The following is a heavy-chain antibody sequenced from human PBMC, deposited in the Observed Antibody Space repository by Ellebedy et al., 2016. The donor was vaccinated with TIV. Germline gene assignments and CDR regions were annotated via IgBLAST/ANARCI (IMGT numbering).Heavy chain of an antibody. V-gene: IGHV1-18*01. J-gene: IGHJ3*02. CDR1: GYTFTSYG. D-gene: IGHD6-13*01. CDR3: ARHDSIAAAGRGDAFDI. CDR2: ISAYNGNT. Sequence: ASVKVSCXASGYTFTSYGISWVRQAPGQGLEWMGWISAYNGNTNYAQKLQGRVTMTTDTSTSTAYMELRSLRSDDTAVYYCARHDSIAAAGRGDAFDIWGQGTMVTVSS.